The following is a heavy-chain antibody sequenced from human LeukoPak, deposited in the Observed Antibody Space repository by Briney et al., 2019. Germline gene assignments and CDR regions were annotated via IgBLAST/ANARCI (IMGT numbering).Heavy chain of an antibody. D-gene: IGHD5-12*01. CDR1: GYTFTSYY. J-gene: IGHJ4*02. CDR3: ARDWSGYGFDY. Sequence: ASVKVSSKASGYTFTSYYMHWVRQAPRQGLEWMGIINRSGGSTSYAQKFQGRVTMTRDTSTSTVYMELSSLRSEDTAVYYCARDWSGYGFDYWGQGTLVTVSS. V-gene: IGHV1-46*01. CDR2: INRSGGST.